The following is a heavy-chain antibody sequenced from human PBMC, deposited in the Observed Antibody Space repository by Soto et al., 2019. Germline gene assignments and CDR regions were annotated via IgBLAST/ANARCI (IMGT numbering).Heavy chain of an antibody. CDR2: IYWDDDK. Sequence: QITLKESGPTLVKPTQTLTLTCTFSGFSLSTSGVGVGWIRQPPGKALEWLALIYWDDDKRYSPSLKSRLTITKDTSKNQVVLTMTNMDPVDTATYYCAHRTSVRIAVAGTAWAYNWFDPWGQGTLVTVSS. D-gene: IGHD6-19*01. J-gene: IGHJ5*02. CDR3: AHRTSVRIAVAGTAWAYNWFDP. V-gene: IGHV2-5*02. CDR1: GFSLSTSGVG.